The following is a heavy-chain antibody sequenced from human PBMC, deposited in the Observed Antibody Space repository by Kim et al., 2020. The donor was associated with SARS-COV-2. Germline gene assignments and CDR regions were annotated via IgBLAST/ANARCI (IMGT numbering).Heavy chain of an antibody. D-gene: IGHD3-10*01. CDR3: ARDGSGDFYYFDY. J-gene: IGHJ4*02. V-gene: IGHV7-4-1*02. Sequence: YAQGFTVRVVFSLDTSVSTAYLQISSLKAEATAVYYCARDGSGDFYYFDYWGQGTLVTVSS.